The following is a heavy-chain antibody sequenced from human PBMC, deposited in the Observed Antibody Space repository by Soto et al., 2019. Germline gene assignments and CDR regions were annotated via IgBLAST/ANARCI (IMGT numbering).Heavy chain of an antibody. J-gene: IGHJ6*02. CDR2: IKQGGSEK. D-gene: IGHD2-21*01. V-gene: IGHV3-7*01. CDR3: PRFWEIAGYYYYGMDV. CDR1: GFSFSSYW. Sequence: LRLSCAASGFSFSSYWMSWVRQAPGKGLEWVANIKQGGSEKYYVDSVKGRCTMSRDNAKNSLYLQMNRLRAEDTAVYYCPRFWEIAGYYYYGMDVWGQGTTVAGSS.